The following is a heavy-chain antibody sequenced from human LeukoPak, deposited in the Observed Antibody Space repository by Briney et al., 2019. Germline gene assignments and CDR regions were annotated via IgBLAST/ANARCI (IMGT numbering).Heavy chain of an antibody. CDR1: GSTFSDYW. J-gene: IGHJ4*02. D-gene: IGHD3-10*01. CDR3: ARGPNYGSRSDYFDY. Sequence: GGSLRLSCAASGSTFSDYWMNWVRQAPGKGLEWVANMKEDGSEKYCVDCVKGRFTISRDNAKNSLYLQMNSLRVEDTAVYYCARGPNYGSRSDYFDYWGQGTLVTVSS. CDR2: MKEDGSEK. V-gene: IGHV3-7*03.